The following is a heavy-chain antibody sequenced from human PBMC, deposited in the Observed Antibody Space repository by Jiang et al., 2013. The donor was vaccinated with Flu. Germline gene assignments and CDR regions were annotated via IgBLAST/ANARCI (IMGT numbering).Heavy chain of an antibody. D-gene: IGHD6-6*01. CDR3: ARDFLSGPAARSFDY. Sequence: AQGFTGRFVFSLDTSVSTAYLQISSLKAEDTAVYYCARDFLSGPAARSFDYWGQGTLVTVSS. V-gene: IGHV7-4-1*02. J-gene: IGHJ4*02.